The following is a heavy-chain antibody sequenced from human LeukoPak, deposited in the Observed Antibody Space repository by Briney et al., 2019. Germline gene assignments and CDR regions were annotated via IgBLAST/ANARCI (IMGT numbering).Heavy chain of an antibody. V-gene: IGHV1-46*01. CDR1: GYTFTSYY. D-gene: IGHD2-2*01. J-gene: IGHJ4*02. CDR2: INPSGGST. CDR3: ARDSQSIVVVPAAQHFDY. Sequence: GASVKVSCKASGYTFTSYYMHWVRQAPGQGLEWMGIINPSGGSTSYAQKFQGRVTMTRDTSTSTVYMELSSLRSEDTAVYYCARDSQSIVVVPAAQHFDYWGQGTLVTVSS.